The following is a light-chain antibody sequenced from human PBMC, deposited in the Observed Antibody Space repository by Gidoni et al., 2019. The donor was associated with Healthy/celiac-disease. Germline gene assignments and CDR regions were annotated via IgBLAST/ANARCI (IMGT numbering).Light chain of an antibody. CDR1: QSISSY. V-gene: IGKV1-39*01. J-gene: IGKJ2*04. CDR2: AAS. Sequence: DIQMTQSPSSLSASVGDRVTITCRASQSISSYLHWYKQKPGKAPKLLIYAASSLQSGVPSRFSGSGSGTDFTLTISSLQPEDFATYFCQQSYSTPVCSFGQGTKLEIK. CDR3: QQSYSTPVCS.